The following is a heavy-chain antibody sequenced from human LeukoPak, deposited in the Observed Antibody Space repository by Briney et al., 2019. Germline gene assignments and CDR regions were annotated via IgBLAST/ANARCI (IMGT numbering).Heavy chain of an antibody. CDR3: AGMPIYSHFYDSSGYYYDY. D-gene: IGHD3-22*01. Sequence: GASVKVSCKASGFTFTSSAVQWVRQARGQRLEWIGWIVVGSGNTNYAQKFQERVTIPRDMSTSTAYMELSSLRSEDTAVYYCAGMPIYSHFYDSSGYYYDYWGQGTLVTVSS. J-gene: IGHJ4*02. CDR2: IVVGSGNT. V-gene: IGHV1-58*01. CDR1: GFTFTSSA.